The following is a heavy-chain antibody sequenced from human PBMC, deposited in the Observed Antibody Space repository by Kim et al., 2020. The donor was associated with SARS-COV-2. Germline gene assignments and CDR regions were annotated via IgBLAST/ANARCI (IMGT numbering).Heavy chain of an antibody. J-gene: IGHJ4*02. Sequence: YNPSLKSRVTISVDTSKNQFSLKLSSVTAADTAVYYCARQEYSSPYYFDYWGQGTLVTVSS. V-gene: IGHV4-59*08. D-gene: IGHD6-6*01. CDR3: ARQEYSSPYYFDY.